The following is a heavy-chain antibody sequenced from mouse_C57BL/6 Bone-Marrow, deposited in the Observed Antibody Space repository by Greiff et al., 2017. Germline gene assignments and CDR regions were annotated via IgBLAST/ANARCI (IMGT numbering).Heavy chain of an antibody. J-gene: IGHJ4*01. CDR2: INPSSGYT. CDR1: GYTFTSYT. Sequence: QVQLQQSGAELARPGASVKMSCKASGYTFTSYTMHWVKQRPGQGLEWIGYINPSSGYTKYNQKFKDKATLTADKSSTTAYMQLSSLTSEDSAVYYCARTGYFHYYAMDYWGQGSSVTVSS. D-gene: IGHD2-3*01. V-gene: IGHV1-4*01. CDR3: ARTGYFHYYAMDY.